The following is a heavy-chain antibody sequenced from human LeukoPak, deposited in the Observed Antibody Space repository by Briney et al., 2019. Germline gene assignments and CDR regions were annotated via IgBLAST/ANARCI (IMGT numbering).Heavy chain of an antibody. CDR2: IDYSGST. D-gene: IGHD5-24*01. J-gene: IGHJ4*02. Sequence: PSETLSLTCTVSGGSISTFYWTWIRQPPGKGLEWIGYIDYSGSTDYNPSLKSRVTISVDASKNQFSLNLNSVTAADTAVYYCARGGTMKGLQVQYWGQGTPVTVSS. V-gene: IGHV4-59*01. CDR1: GGSISTFY. CDR3: ARGGTMKGLQVQY.